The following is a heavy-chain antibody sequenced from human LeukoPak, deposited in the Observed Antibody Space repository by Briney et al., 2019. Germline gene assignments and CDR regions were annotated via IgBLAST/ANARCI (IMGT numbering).Heavy chain of an antibody. CDR2: IYTSGST. CDR1: GGSISSYY. Sequence: SETLSLTCTVSGGSISSYYWSWIRQPAGKGLEWIGRIYTSGSTNYNPSLKSRVTISVDTSKNQFSLKLSSVTAADTAVYYCARDKRYFDWLPPDYMDVWGKGTTVTVSS. CDR3: ARDKRYFDWLPPDYMDV. J-gene: IGHJ6*03. V-gene: IGHV4-4*07. D-gene: IGHD3-9*01.